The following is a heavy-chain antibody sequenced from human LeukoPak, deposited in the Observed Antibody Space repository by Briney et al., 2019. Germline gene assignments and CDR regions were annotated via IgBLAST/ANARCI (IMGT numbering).Heavy chain of an antibody. CDR1: GSTFSGYG. CDR2: IAHDGSNR. CDR3: AKDRGQWLSSDY. Sequence: GGSLRLSCAASGSTFSGYGMHWVRQAPGKGLEWVAFIAHDGSNRYYADSVKGRFTVSRDNSKNTLYLQMSSLRAEDTAVYYCAKDRGQWLSSDYWGQGTLVTVSS. V-gene: IGHV3-30*02. J-gene: IGHJ4*02. D-gene: IGHD6-19*01.